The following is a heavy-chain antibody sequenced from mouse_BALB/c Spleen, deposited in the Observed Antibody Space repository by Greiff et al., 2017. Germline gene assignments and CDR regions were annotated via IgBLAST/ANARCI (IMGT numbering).Heavy chain of an antibody. CDR2: ISSGSSTI. V-gene: IGHV5-17*02. J-gene: IGHJ4*01. CDR3: GGGYGSYGAMDY. CDR1: GFTFSSFG. D-gene: IGHD2-1*01. Sequence: EVQLVESGGGLVQPGGSRKLSCAASGFTFSSFGMHWVRQAPEKGLEWVAYISSGSSTIYYADTVKGRFTISRDNPKNTLFLQMTSLRSEDTAMYYCGGGYGSYGAMDYWGQGTSVTVSS.